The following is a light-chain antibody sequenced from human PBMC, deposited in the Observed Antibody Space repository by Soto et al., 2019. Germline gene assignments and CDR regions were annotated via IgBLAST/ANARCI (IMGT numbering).Light chain of an antibody. V-gene: IGLV2-18*02. CDR1: SSDVGSYNR. Sequence: QSALTQPPSVSGSPGQSVTISCTGTSSDVGSYNRVSWYQQPPGTAPKLMIYEVSNRPSGVPDRFSGSKSGNTASLTISGLQAEDEADYYCSSYPSSSSVVFGGGTKVTVL. J-gene: IGLJ2*01. CDR2: EVS. CDR3: SSYPSSSSVV.